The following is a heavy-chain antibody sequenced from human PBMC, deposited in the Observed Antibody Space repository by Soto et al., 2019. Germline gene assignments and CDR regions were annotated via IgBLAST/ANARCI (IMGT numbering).Heavy chain of an antibody. CDR1: GFPFSGYS. CDR2: INPTSDAI. CDR3: ARDQLYYNDISGRPLNAFDV. J-gene: IGHJ3*01. D-gene: IGHD3-22*01. V-gene: IGHV3-48*01. Sequence: GGSLRLSCVGSGFPFSGYSMNWVRQTPGKGLEWLSYINPTSDAIYYADSVKGRFTISRDNAKNSLYLQMNSLRAEDTAVYYCARDQLYYNDISGRPLNAFDVWGQGTMVTVSS.